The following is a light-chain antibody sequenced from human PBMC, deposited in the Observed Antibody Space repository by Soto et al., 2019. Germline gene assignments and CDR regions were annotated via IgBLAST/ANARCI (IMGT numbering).Light chain of an antibody. CDR1: QSVSNK. CDR3: QQYYNWPT. J-gene: IGKJ1*01. Sequence: EIVMTQSPATLSVSPGERATLSCRASQSVSNKVAWYQQKPGQAPRLLLYGASTRATGIPARFSGSGSVTEFTLTISSLQSEDFAVYYCQQYYNWPTFGPGTKVEIK. V-gene: IGKV3-15*01. CDR2: GAS.